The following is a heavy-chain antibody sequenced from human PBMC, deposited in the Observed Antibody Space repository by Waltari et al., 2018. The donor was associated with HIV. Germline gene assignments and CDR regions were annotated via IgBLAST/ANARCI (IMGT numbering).Heavy chain of an antibody. V-gene: IGHV3-30-3*01. Sequence: QVQLVESGGGVVQPGKSLRLSCAASGFTFSSYAMHWVSQAPGKGLEWVAVISYDGSNKYSAYSVKGRFTISRDNSKNTLYLQMNSLRAEDTAMYYCARDTHYGMDVWGQGTTVTVSS. CDR1: GFTFSSYA. CDR3: ARDTHYGMDV. J-gene: IGHJ6*02. CDR2: ISYDGSNK.